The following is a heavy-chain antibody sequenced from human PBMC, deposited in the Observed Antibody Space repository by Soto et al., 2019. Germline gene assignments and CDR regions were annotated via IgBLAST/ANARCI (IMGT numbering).Heavy chain of an antibody. CDR3: ARESSGWHPLALEI. D-gene: IGHD6-19*01. J-gene: IGHJ3*02. Sequence: PGGSLRLSCAASGFTFSSYSMNWVRQAPGKGLEWVSYISSSSSTIYYADSVKGRFTISRDNAKNSLYLQMNSLRADDTAVYYWARESSGWHPLALEIWGQGTMVTVSS. CDR1: GFTFSSYS. V-gene: IGHV3-48*01. CDR2: ISSSSSTI.